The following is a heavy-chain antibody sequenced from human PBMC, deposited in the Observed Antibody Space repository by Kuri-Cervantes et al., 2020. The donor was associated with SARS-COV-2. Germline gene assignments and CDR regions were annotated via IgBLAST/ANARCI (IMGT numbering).Heavy chain of an antibody. CDR3: ARGDGMDV. V-gene: IGHV3-74*01. Sequence: GGSLRPSCAPSGFTFSAYWMHWARHAPGKGLVWVSHIDVDGTSIGYADSVKGRFTNSRDNAKGTLYLQMNSRRAEDTAMYYCARGDGMDVWGQGTTVTVSS. CDR1: GFTFSAYW. J-gene: IGHJ6*02. CDR2: IDVDGTSI.